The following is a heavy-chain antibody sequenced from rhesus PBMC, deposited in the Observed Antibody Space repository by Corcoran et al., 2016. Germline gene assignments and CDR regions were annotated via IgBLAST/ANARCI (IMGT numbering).Heavy chain of an antibody. CDR1: GYSISRGSY. J-gene: IGHJ6*01. V-gene: IGHV4S14*01. Sequence: QGQLQEQGPGQVKPSETLSPTRAVSGYSISRGSYWGWTRRPPGKGLEGVGSIYGSVGSHYFNPSLKSRVTLSVDTSKNQFSLKLSSVTAADTAVYYCARDPNSLVYGLDSWGQGVVVTVSS. D-gene: IGHD1-44*01. CDR3: ARDPNSLVYGLDS. CDR2: IYGSVGSH.